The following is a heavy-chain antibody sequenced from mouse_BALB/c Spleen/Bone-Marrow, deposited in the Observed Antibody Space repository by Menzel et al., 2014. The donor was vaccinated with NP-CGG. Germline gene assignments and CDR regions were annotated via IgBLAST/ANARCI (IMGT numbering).Heavy chain of an antibody. CDR1: GYTFTSYW. V-gene: IGHV1-69*02. J-gene: IGHJ1*01. Sequence: QVQLKQSGAELVRPGASVKLSCKASGYTFTSYWINWVKQRPGQGLEWTGNIYPSDSYTNYNQKFKDKATLTVDKSSSTAYMQLSSPTSEDSAVYYCTRPGGWYFDVWGAGTTVTVSS. CDR2: IYPSDSYT. CDR3: TRPGGWYFDV.